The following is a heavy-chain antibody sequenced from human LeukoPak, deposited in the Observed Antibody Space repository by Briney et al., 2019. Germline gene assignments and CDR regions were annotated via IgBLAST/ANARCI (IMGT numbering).Heavy chain of an antibody. CDR2: IYYSGST. CDR3: ARGAYFYGSGINWFDP. V-gene: IGHV4-59*01. CDR1: GGSISSYY. D-gene: IGHD3-10*01. J-gene: IGHJ5*02. Sequence: SETLSLTCTVSGGSISSYYWSWIRQPPGKGLEWIGYIYYSGSTNYNPSLKSRVTISVDTSKNQFSLKLSSVTAADTVVYYCARGAYFYGSGINWFDPWGQGTLITVSS.